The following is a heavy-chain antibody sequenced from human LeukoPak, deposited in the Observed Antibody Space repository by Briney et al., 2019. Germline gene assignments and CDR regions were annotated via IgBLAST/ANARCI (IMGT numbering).Heavy chain of an antibody. J-gene: IGHJ6*02. Sequence: PGGSLRLSCAASGFTFSSYSMSWVRQAPGKGLEWVSYISSSSSTIYYADSVKGRFTISRDNAKNSLYLQMNSLRAEDTAVYYCAKDQFGSGWLYDYYYGMDVWGQGTTVTVSS. CDR1: GFTFSSYS. D-gene: IGHD6-19*01. V-gene: IGHV3-48*01. CDR3: AKDQFGSGWLYDYYYGMDV. CDR2: ISSSSSTI.